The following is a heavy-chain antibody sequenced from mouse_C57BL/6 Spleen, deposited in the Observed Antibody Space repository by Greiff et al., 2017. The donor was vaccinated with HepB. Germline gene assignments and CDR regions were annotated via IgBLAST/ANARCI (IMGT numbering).Heavy chain of an antibody. Sequence: EVKLVESGGGLVKPGGSLKLSCAASGFTFSSYAMSWVRQTPEKRLEWVATISDGGSYTYYPDNVKGRFTISRDNAKNNLYLQMSHLKSEDTAMYYCARETDYASYYFDYWGQGTTLTVSS. CDR2: ISDGGSYT. CDR3: ARETDYASYYFDY. V-gene: IGHV5-4*01. D-gene: IGHD1-1*02. CDR1: GFTFSSYA. J-gene: IGHJ2*01.